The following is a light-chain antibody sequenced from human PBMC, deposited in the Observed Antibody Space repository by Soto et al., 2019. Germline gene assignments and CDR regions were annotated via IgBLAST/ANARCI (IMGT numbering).Light chain of an antibody. CDR1: SSNIGAGYA. V-gene: IGLV1-40*01. CDR2: GNS. Sequence: QAVVTQPPSVSGAPGQRVTISCTGSSSNIGAGYAVHWYQQLPGTAPKLLIYGNSNRPSGVPDRFSGSKSGTSASLAITGLQAEDEAGYYCQSYDSSLSVFGGGTKLTVL. CDR3: QSYDSSLSV. J-gene: IGLJ2*01.